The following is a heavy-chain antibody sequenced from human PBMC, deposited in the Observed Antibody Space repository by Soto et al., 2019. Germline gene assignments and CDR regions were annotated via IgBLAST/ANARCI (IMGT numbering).Heavy chain of an antibody. CDR1: GGSISSYY. D-gene: IGHD5-18*01. J-gene: IGHJ6*02. Sequence: SETLSLTCTVSGGSISSYYWSWIRQPPGKGLEWIGYIYYSGSTNYNPSLKSRVTISVDTSKNQFSLKLSSVTAADTAVYYCARLKGCRHGLDYYYYGMDVWGQGTTVTVSS. V-gene: IGHV4-59*01. CDR2: IYYSGST. CDR3: ARLKGCRHGLDYYYYGMDV.